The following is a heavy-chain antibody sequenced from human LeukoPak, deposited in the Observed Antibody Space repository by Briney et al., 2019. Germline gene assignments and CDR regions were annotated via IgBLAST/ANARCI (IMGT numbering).Heavy chain of an antibody. CDR1: GFSFDDYA. D-gene: IGHD3-10*01. V-gene: IGHV3-9*01. J-gene: IGHJ4*02. Sequence: GGSLRLSCAASGFSFDDYAMHWVRQAPGKGLEWVSGISWNSGSIGYADSVKGRFTISRDNAKNSLYLQMNSLRAEDTALYYCAKDWLGGGSYYSCIDYWGQGTLVTVSS. CDR3: AKDWLGGGSYYSCIDY. CDR2: ISWNSGSI.